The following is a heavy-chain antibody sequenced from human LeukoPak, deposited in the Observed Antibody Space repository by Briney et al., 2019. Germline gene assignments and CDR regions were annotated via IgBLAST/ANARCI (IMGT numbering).Heavy chain of an antibody. D-gene: IGHD1-20*01. CDR1: GYTFTSYG. V-gene: IGHV1-18*01. J-gene: IGHJ3*02. Sequence: ASVKVSCKASGYTFTSYGISWVRQAPGQGPEWMGWISAYNGNTNYAQKLQGRVTMTTDTSTSTAYMELRSLRSDDTAVYYCARRYNWNPGDAFDIWGQGTMVTVSS. CDR3: ARRYNWNPGDAFDI. CDR2: ISAYNGNT.